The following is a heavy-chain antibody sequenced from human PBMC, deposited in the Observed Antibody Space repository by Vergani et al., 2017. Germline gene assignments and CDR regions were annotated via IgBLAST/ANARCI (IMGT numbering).Heavy chain of an antibody. Sequence: QVQLQESGPGLVKPSETLSLTCTVSGGSISSYYWSWIRQPPGKGLEWIGYIYYSGSTNYNPSLKSRVTISVDTSKNQFSLKLSCVTAADTAVYYCARAWKHSTRFDYWGQGTLVTVSS. V-gene: IGHV4-59*01. J-gene: IGHJ4*02. CDR2: IYYSGST. CDR3: ARAWKHSTRFDY. D-gene: IGHD2-21*01. CDR1: GGSISSYY.